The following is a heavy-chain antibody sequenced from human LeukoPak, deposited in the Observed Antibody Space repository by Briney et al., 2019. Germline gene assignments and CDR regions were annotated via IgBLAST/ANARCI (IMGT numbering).Heavy chain of an antibody. CDR1: GFTFSSYW. CDR2: INSDGSTT. V-gene: IGHV3-74*01. D-gene: IGHD3-22*01. Sequence: PGGSLILSCAASGFTFSSYWMHWVRQAPGKGLVWVSRINSDGSTTSYADSVKGRFTISRDNAKNTLYLQMNSLRAEDTAVYYCARVAYYYDSSGYYFDYWGQGTLVTVSS. J-gene: IGHJ4*02. CDR3: ARVAYYYDSSGYYFDY.